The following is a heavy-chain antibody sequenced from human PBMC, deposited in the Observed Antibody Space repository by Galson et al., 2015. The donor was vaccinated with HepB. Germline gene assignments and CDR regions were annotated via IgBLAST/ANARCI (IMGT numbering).Heavy chain of an antibody. D-gene: IGHD2-15*01. J-gene: IGHJ4*02. CDR3: TRDSIVDGHPGVFDS. Sequence: SLRLSCAASGFAFTTYTIHWVRQAPGKGLEWVAVLKYDDTFTFYADFVKGRFTISRDSSKNTLMYLQMHNLTPDDTAVYYCTRDSIVDGHPGVFDSWGPGTLVTVSS. V-gene: IGHV3-30-3*01. CDR2: LKYDDTFT. CDR1: GFAFTTYT.